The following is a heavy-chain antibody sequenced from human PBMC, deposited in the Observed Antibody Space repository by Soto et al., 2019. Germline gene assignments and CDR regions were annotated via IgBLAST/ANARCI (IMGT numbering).Heavy chain of an antibody. CDR2: IIPIFGTA. D-gene: IGHD3-16*01. V-gene: IGHV1-69*13. CDR3: ARDESLPAYGTPFDP. Sequence: GASVKVSCKASGGTFSSYAISWVRPAPGQVLEWMGGIIPIFGTANYAQKFQGRVTITADESTSTAYMELSSLRSEDTAVYYCARDESLPAYGTPFDPWGQGTLVTVSS. J-gene: IGHJ5*02. CDR1: GGTFSSYA.